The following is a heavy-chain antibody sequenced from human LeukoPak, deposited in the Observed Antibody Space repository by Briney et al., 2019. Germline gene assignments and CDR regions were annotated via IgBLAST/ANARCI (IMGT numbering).Heavy chain of an antibody. J-gene: IGHJ4*02. CDR1: GFTFSSYW. V-gene: IGHV3-7*01. CDR2: IKKDGSEK. Sequence: GGSLRLSCVASGFTFSSYWMSWVRQAPGKGLEWVANIKKDGSEKYYVDSVKGRFTISRDNAKNSLYLQMNSLRAEDTALYYCARVGLRVYGSHPFDYWGQGTLVTVSS. D-gene: IGHD2-8*01. CDR3: ARVGLRVYGSHPFDY.